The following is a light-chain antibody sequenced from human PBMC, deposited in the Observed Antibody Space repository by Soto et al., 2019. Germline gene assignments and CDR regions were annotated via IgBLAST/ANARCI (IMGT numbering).Light chain of an antibody. Sequence: QSVLTQPASVSGSPGQSITISCTGTSSDIGSYNYVSWYQHLPGKAPKLMIYDVSNRPSGVSDRFSGSKSGNTASLTISGLQAEDEADYYCSSFTPTSTHVFGSGTKVTVL. CDR3: SSFTPTSTHV. V-gene: IGLV2-14*03. CDR2: DVS. CDR1: SSDIGSYNY. J-gene: IGLJ1*01.